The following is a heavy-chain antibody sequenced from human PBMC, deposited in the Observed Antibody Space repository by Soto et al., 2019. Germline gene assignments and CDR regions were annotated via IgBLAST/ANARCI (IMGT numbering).Heavy chain of an antibody. CDR3: AKGPCCDGNCYGREDV. V-gene: IGHV3-23*01. Sequence: EVQLLDSGGGLVQPGGSLRLSCAASGFSFSNYAMSWVRQAPGKGLEWVSSITGSGDNTYYADSVKGRFTISRDNSRNTLYLQMSSLRVEETAVYYCAKGPCCDGNCYGREDVWGQGTTVTVSS. J-gene: IGHJ6*02. D-gene: IGHD2-21*02. CDR1: GFSFSNYA. CDR2: ITGSGDNT.